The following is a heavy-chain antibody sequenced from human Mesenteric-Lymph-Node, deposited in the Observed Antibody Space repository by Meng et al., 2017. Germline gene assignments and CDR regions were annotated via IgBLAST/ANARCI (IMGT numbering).Heavy chain of an antibody. CDR3: ARVTMIGYFDY. CDR2: ISGHNGNT. Sequence: QVQPVQSGPEVKKPGASVKVSCKASDYTLTTYGVSWVRQAPGQGLEWMGWISGHNGNTKYAQQFQGRVTMTTDTSTSTAYMELRSLRADDTAVYYCARVTMIGYFDYWGQGTLVTVSS. V-gene: IGHV1-18*01. D-gene: IGHD3-22*01. J-gene: IGHJ4*01. CDR1: DYTLTTYG.